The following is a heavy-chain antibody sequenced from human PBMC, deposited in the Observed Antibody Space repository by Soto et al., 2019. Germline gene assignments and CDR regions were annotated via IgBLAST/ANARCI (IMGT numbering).Heavy chain of an antibody. CDR2: IYTSGST. V-gene: IGHV4-4*07. J-gene: IGHJ5*02. D-gene: IGHD3-10*01. CDR3: ARDPGFGELLQAFDT. Sequence: ASETLSLTCTVSGGYISSYYWSWIRQPAGKGLEWIGRIYTSGSTNYTPSLKSRVTMSVDTSKNQFSLKLSSVTAADTAVYYCARDPGFGELLQAFDTWGQGTLVTVSS. CDR1: GGYISSYY.